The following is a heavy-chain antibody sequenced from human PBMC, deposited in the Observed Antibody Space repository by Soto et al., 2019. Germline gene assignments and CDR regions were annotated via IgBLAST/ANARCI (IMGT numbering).Heavy chain of an antibody. J-gene: IGHJ5*02. CDR1: GGSISSGGYC. Sequence: PSETLSLIWTVSGGSISSGGYCWSWIRQHPGKGLEWIGYIYYSGSTYYNPSLKSLVTISVDSSKNQFSLKLRSLTAAGTAVYYCWRGKLGCWFDPWGQGNLVNVSS. CDR3: WRGKLGCWFDP. CDR2: IYYSGST. D-gene: IGHD3-16*01. V-gene: IGHV4-31*01.